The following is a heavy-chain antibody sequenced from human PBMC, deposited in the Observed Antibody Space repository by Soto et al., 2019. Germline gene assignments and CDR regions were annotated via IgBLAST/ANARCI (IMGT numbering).Heavy chain of an antibody. V-gene: IGHV4-39*01. CDR2: IYYSGST. Sequence: SETLSLTCTVPGGSISSSSYYWGWIRQPPGKGLEWIGSIYYSGSTYYNPSLKSRVTISVDTSKNQFSLKLSSVTAADTSVYYCASHSGWSQDWGQGTLVTVSS. D-gene: IGHD6-19*01. CDR3: ASHSGWSQD. J-gene: IGHJ4*02. CDR1: GGSISSSSYY.